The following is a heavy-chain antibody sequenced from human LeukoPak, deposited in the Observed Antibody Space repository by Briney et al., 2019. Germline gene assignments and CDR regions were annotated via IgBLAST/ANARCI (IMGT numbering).Heavy chain of an antibody. CDR1: GGSISSYY. CDR3: ARVFDSGSQAYFYYMDV. Sequence: SETLSLTCTVSGGSISSYYWSWIRQPPGKGLEWIGYIYYSGSTNYNPSLKSRVTISVDTSKNQFSLKVSSVTAADTAVYYCARVFDSGSQAYFYYMDVWGKGTAVTISS. V-gene: IGHV4-59*01. D-gene: IGHD3-10*01. J-gene: IGHJ6*03. CDR2: IYYSGST.